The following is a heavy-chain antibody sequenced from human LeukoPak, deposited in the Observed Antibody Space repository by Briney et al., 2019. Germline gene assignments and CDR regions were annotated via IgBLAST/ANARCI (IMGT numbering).Heavy chain of an antibody. J-gene: IGHJ1*01. V-gene: IGHV3-49*04. D-gene: IGHD1-26*01. Sequence: GRSLRLSCRASGFTFGDYAMRWVRQAPGKGLEWVGFIRSKAYGGTTECAASVKGRFTISRDDYKSVAYLQMNSLKTEDTAVYYCTTYSGRYYGAAEYFLHWGQGTLVSVSS. CDR3: TTYSGRYYGAAEYFLH. CDR1: GFTFGDYA. CDR2: IRSKAYGGTT.